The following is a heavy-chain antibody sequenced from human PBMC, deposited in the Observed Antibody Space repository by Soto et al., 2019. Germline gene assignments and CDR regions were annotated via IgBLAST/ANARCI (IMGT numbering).Heavy chain of an antibody. V-gene: IGHV3-23*01. CDR2: ISSSGGST. D-gene: IGHD7-27*01. J-gene: IGHJ4*02. Sequence: EVQLLESGGGLVQPGGSLRLSCAASGFTFSSYTMSWVRQGPGKGLEWVSGISSSGGSTVYADSGKGRFTISRDNFKNPLYLQMNSLRAADTAVYYCAKGWGDYWGQGTPVTVSS. CDR3: AKGWGDY. CDR1: GFTFSSYT.